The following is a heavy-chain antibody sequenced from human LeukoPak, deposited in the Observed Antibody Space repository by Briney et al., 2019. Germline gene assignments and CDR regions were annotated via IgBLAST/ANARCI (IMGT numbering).Heavy chain of an antibody. CDR3: ARDGVAAMAPGPHWYFDL. V-gene: IGHV4-59*01. CDR1: GGSISSYY. J-gene: IGHJ2*01. D-gene: IGHD5-18*01. Sequence: SETLSLTCTVSGGSISSYYWSWIRQPPGKGLEWIGYIYYSGSTNYNPSLKSRVTISVDTSKNQFSLKLSSVTAADTAVYYCARDGVAAMAPGPHWYFDLWGRGTLVTVSS. CDR2: IYYSGST.